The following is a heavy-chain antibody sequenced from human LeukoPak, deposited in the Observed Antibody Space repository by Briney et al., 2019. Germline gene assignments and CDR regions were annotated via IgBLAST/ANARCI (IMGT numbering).Heavy chain of an antibody. CDR3: ARDRIRGYSYATPGL. Sequence: GSSVKVSCKASGGTFSSYAISWVRQAPGQGLEWMGGIIPIFGTANYAQKFQGRVTITADKSTSTAYMELSSLRSEDTAVYYCARDRIRGYSYATPGLWGQGTLVTVST. D-gene: IGHD5-18*01. CDR2: IIPIFGTA. CDR1: GGTFSSYA. J-gene: IGHJ4*02. V-gene: IGHV1-69*06.